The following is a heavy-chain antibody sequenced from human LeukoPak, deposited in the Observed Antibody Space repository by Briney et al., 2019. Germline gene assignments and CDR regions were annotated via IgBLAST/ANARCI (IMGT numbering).Heavy chain of an antibody. D-gene: IGHD4-17*01. J-gene: IGHJ3*02. CDR2: INAGNGNT. V-gene: IGHV1-3*03. CDR1: GYTFTSYA. CDR3: AKVLPLTTPGSLDAFDI. Sequence: ASVKVSCKASGYTFTSYAMHWVRQAPGQRLEWMGWINAGNGNTKYSQEFQGRVTITRDTSASTAYMELSSLRSEDMAVYYCAKVLPLTTPGSLDAFDIWGQGTMVTVSS.